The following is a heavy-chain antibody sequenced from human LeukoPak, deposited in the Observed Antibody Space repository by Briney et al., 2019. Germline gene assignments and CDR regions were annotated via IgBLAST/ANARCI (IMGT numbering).Heavy chain of an antibody. Sequence: GGSLRLSCAASGFTFSSYGMHWVRQAPGKGLGWAAFIRYDGSNKYYADSVKGRFTISRDNSKNTLYLQMNSLRAEDTAVYYCAKEAPRFSAATPGYFDYWGQGTLVTVSS. CDR1: GFTFSSYG. J-gene: IGHJ4*02. D-gene: IGHD3-10*01. CDR3: AKEAPRFSAATPGYFDY. CDR2: IRYDGSNK. V-gene: IGHV3-30*02.